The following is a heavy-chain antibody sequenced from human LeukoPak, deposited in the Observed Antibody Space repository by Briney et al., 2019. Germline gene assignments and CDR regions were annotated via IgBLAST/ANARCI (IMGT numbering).Heavy chain of an antibody. CDR1: GFTFSDYY. J-gene: IGHJ6*03. D-gene: IGHD3-22*01. CDR3: ARLDSSGSSDRGVYMDV. Sequence: GGSLRLSCAASGFTFSDYYMSWIRQAPGKGLEWVSYISSSGSTIYYADSVKGRFTISRDNAKNSLYLQMNSLRVEDTAVYYCARLDSSGSSDRGVYMDVWGKGTTVTISS. CDR2: ISSSGSTI. V-gene: IGHV3-11*04.